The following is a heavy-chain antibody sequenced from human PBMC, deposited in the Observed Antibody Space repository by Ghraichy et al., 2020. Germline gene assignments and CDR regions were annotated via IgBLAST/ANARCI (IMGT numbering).Heavy chain of an antibody. CDR2: INSEGTST. J-gene: IGHJ4*02. D-gene: IGHD6-25*01. Sequence: GGSLRLSCAASGFSVSTYWKHWVLHAPGQGMMWVSRINSEGTSTSYADFVKGRFTISRDNAKNSLYLQMHSLRVEDTGVYFCAREGEAAAGFYTFDYWVQGTLVTVSS. V-gene: IGHV3-74*01. CDR1: GFSVSTYW. CDR3: AREGEAAAGFYTFDY.